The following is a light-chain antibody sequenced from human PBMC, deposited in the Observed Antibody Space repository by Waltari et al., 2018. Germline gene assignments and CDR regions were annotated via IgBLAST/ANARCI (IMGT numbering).Light chain of an antibody. V-gene: IGKV3-15*01. Sequence: EIVMTQSPATLAVSPGVRVTLSCRASRNVRTNLAWYQHKPGQPPRLLISGAFTRALGVPDRFSGAGSGTDFTLTIRSLRSEDFAVYYCQQYDDSSPWAFGQGTKVEIK. CDR2: GAF. CDR3: QQYDDSSPWA. J-gene: IGKJ1*01. CDR1: RNVRTN.